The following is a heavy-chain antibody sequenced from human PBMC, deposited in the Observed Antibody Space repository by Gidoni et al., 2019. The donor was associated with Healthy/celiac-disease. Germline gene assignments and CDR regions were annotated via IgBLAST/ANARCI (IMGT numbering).Heavy chain of an antibody. CDR1: GGSISSDY. V-gene: IGHV4-59*01. D-gene: IGHD4-17*01. J-gene: IGHJ4*02. CDR2: IYYSGST. CDR3: ARFVGGDYPRLFDY. Sequence: QVQLQESGPGLVKPSETLSLTCTASGGSISSDYWSWIRQPPGKGLEWIGYIYYSGSTNDNPSLKSRVTISVDTSKNQCSLKLSSVTAADTAVYYCARFVGGDYPRLFDYWGQGTLVTVSS.